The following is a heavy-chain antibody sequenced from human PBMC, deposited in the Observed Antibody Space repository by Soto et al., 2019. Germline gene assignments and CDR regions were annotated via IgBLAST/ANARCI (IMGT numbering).Heavy chain of an antibody. CDR1: GFSLSTSGVG. CDR3: AHVEHSGYDSAGVFDY. Sequence: SGPTLVNPTQTLTLTCTFSGFSLSTSGVGVGWIRQPPGKALEWLALIYWDDDKRYSPSLKSRLTITKDTSKNQVVLTMTNMEPVDTATYYCAHVEHSGYDSAGVFDYWGQGTLVTVSS. J-gene: IGHJ4*02. D-gene: IGHD5-12*01. V-gene: IGHV2-5*02. CDR2: IYWDDDK.